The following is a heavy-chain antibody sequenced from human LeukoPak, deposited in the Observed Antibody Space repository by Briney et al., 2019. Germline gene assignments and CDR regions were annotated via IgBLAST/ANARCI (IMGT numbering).Heavy chain of an antibody. D-gene: IGHD6-13*01. CDR3: ARDAEGYSSSWYYWFDP. J-gene: IGHJ5*02. CDR2: PYYRYKWYN. Sequence: SQTLSLTCALSLDSASSDIASSNWIRQSPSRGLEWLGWPYYRYKWYNDYAVSVKSRLSINPDTSKNQFSLQLNTVTPEDTAVYYCARDAEGYSSSWYYWFDPWGQGTLVTVSS. CDR1: LDSASSDIAS. V-gene: IGHV6-1*01.